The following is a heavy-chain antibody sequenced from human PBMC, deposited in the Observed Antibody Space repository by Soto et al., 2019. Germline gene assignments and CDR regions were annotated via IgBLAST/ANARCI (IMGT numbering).Heavy chain of an antibody. Sequence: SVKVSCKASGGTFSSYTISWVRPAPGQGLEWMGRIIPILGIANYAQKFQGRVTITADKSTSTAYMELSSLRSEDTAVYYFASEPLYSSGSSPDYYYYGMDVWGQGTTVTVSS. CDR1: GGTFSSYT. CDR2: IIPILGIA. CDR3: ASEPLYSSGSSPDYYYYGMDV. V-gene: IGHV1-69*02. D-gene: IGHD6-19*01. J-gene: IGHJ6*02.